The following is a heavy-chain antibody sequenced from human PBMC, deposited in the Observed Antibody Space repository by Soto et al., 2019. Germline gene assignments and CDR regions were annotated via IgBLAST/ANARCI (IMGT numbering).Heavy chain of an antibody. CDR3: ARDWDCSGGACYSVYFDY. D-gene: IGHD2-15*01. J-gene: IGHJ4*02. CDR1: GYTFTGYY. Sequence: ASVKVSCKASGYTFTGYYMHWVRQAPGQGLEWMGWVNANSGDTNYAQKFQGRVTMTRDTSLSTAYMELSRLRSDDTAVYFCARDWDCSGGACYSVYFDYWGQGTLVTVSS. CDR2: VNANSGDT. V-gene: IGHV1-2*02.